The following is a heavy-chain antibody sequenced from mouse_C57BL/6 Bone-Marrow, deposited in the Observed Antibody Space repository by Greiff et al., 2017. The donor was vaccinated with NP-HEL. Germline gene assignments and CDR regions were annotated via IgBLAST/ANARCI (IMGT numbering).Heavy chain of an antibody. Sequence: QVQLQQPGAELVKPGASVKMSCKASGYTFTSYWITWVKQRPGQGLEWIGDIYPGSGSTNYNEKFKSKATLTVDTSSSTAYMQLSSLTSEDSAVYYCARSYSSYAWFAYWCQGTLVTVSA. CDR3: ARSYSSYAWFAY. J-gene: IGHJ3*01. D-gene: IGHD2-5*01. CDR1: GYTFTSYW. V-gene: IGHV1-55*01. CDR2: IYPGSGST.